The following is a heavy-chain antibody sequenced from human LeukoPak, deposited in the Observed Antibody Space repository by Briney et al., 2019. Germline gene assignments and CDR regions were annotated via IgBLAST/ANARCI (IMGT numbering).Heavy chain of an antibody. Sequence: ASVKVSCKASGYTFSNFDINWVRQATGQGLEWMGWMSPKSGDRGYAQKFQGRVTMTRDTSKTTAYMELSSLRSEDTAVYYCARTPPKGDIGTWGQGTLVTVSS. CDR2: MSPKSGDR. CDR3: ARTPPKGDIGT. V-gene: IGHV1-8*01. J-gene: IGHJ5*02. CDR1: GYTFSNFD. D-gene: IGHD2-21*02.